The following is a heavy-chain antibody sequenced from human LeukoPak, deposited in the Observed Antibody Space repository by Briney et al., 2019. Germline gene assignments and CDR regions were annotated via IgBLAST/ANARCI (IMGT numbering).Heavy chain of an antibody. CDR3: ARRGTPNAFDL. Sequence: GGSLRLFCAASGFTVSSNYMSWVRQAPGKGLEWVALLWYDGTNENYADSVKGRFTISRDNSKNTMYLQMNNLRAEDTAVYYCARRGTPNAFDLWGQGTMVTVSS. CDR2: LWYDGTNE. J-gene: IGHJ3*01. V-gene: IGHV3-33*08. D-gene: IGHD3-16*01. CDR1: GFTVSSNY.